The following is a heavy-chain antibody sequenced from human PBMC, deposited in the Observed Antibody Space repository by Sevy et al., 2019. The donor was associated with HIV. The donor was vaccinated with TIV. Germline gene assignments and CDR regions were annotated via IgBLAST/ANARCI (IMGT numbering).Heavy chain of an antibody. CDR3: ARIRGIAARGFFDY. D-gene: IGHD6-6*01. CDR1: GGTFSSYA. V-gene: IGHV1-69*13. CDR2: IIPIFGTA. Sequence: ASVKVSCKASGGTFSSYAISWVRQAPGQGLEWTGGIIPIFGTANYAQKFQGRVTITADESTSTAYMELSSLRSEDTAVYYCARIRGIAARGFFDYWGQGTLVTVSS. J-gene: IGHJ4*02.